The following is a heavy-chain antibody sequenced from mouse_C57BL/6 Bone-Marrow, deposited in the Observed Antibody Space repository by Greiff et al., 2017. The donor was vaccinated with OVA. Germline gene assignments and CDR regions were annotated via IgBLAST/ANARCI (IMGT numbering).Heavy chain of an antibody. Sequence: QVQLKESGAELARPGASVKLSCKASGYTFTSYGLSWVKQRTGQGLEWIGEIYPRSGNTYYNEKFKGKATLTADKSSSTAYMELRSLTSEDSAVYFCARRERTVFFDYWGQGTTLTVSS. D-gene: IGHD4-1*01. CDR2: IYPRSGNT. J-gene: IGHJ2*01. CDR1: GYTFTSYG. V-gene: IGHV1-81*01. CDR3: ARRERTVFFDY.